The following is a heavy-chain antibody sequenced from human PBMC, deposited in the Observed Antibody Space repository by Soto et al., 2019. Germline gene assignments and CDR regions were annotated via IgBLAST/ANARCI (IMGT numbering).Heavy chain of an antibody. D-gene: IGHD3-22*01. CDR3: AKDTMIVVYNASDS. V-gene: IGHV3-73*01. J-gene: IGHJ3*02. CDR1: GFTFSGSA. CDR2: IRSKANSYAT. Sequence: PGGSLRLSCAASGFTFSGSAMHWVRQASGKGLEWVGRIRSKANSYATAYAASVKGRFTISRDNSKNTLYLQMNSLRAEDTAVYYCAKDTMIVVYNASDSWGQGTMVTVSS.